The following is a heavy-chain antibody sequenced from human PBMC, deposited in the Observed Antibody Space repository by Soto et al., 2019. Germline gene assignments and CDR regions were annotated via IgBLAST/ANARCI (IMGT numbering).Heavy chain of an antibody. CDR2: ISGSGGST. D-gene: IGHD2-15*01. J-gene: IGHJ2*01. V-gene: IGHV3-23*01. CDR3: AKASQDCSGGSCYGYSYFDR. Sequence: GGSLRLSCAASGFTFSSYAMSWVRQAPGKGLEWVSAISGSGGSTYYADSVKGRFTISRDNSKNTLYLQMNSLRAEDTAVYYRAKASQDCSGGSCYGYSYFDRWGRGTLVAVSS. CDR1: GFTFSSYA.